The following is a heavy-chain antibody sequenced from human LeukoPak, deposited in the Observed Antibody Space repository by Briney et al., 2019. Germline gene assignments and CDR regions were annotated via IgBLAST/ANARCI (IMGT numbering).Heavy chain of an antibody. CDR3: ARLIGGAHIDY. J-gene: IGHJ4*02. D-gene: IGHD3-10*01. CDR2: INKDGSQR. V-gene: IGHV3-7*01. CDR1: GFTFSTYW. Sequence: GGSLRLSCEASGFTFSTYWMSWVRQIPGKGLEWVANINKDGSQRYYADSVKGRFTISRDKPKNSLYLQLDSLRAEDTAVYYCARLIGGAHIDYWGQGTVVTVSS.